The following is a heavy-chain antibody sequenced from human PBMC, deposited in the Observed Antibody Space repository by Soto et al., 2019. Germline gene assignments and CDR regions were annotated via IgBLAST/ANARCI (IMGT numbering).Heavy chain of an antibody. CDR1: GGSFNSYA. D-gene: IGHD1-1*01. Sequence: QVRLVQSGAEVKKPGSSVKVSCKASGGSFNSYAISWVRQAPGQGLEWMGRIIPILGLTNYAEKFQGRFTITADTADKSTTVAYMELSSLRSEDTALYYCATAFQLQAYWGQGTLVTVSS. J-gene: IGHJ4*02. CDR3: ATAFQLQAY. CDR2: IIPILGLT. V-gene: IGHV1-69*02.